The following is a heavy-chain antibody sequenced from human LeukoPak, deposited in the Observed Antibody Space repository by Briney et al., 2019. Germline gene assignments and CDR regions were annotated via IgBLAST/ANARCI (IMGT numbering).Heavy chain of an antibody. CDR3: ARARRDCSGGSCYPDYNWFDP. CDR2: ISSSGSAI. V-gene: IGHV3-48*03. Sequence: GGSLRLSCAASGFTFSSYEMNWVRQAPGKGLDWDSYISSSGSAIYYADSVKGRFTISRDNAKNSLYLQMNSLRAEDTAVYYCARARRDCSGGSCYPDYNWFDPWGQGTLVTVSS. J-gene: IGHJ5*02. CDR1: GFTFSSYE. D-gene: IGHD2-15*01.